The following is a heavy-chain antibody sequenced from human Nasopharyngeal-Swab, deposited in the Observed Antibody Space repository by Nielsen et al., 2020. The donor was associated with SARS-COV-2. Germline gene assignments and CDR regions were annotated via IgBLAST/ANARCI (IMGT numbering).Heavy chain of an antibody. CDR3: ARDTATADYYYYYGMDV. CDR2: ISSSSSYT. D-gene: IGHD5-18*01. J-gene: IGHJ6*02. Sequence: HQAPGKGLEWVSYISSSSSYTNYADSVKGRFTISRDNAKNSLYLQMNSLRAEDTAVYYCARDTATADYYYYYGMDVWGQGTTVTVSS. V-gene: IGHV3-11*06.